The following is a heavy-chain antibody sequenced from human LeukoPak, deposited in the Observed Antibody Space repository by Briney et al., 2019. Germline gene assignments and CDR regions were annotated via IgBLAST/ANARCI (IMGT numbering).Heavy chain of an antibody. CDR2: ISYDGSNK. V-gene: IGHV3-30*18. D-gene: IGHD6-19*01. J-gene: IGHJ4*02. CDR3: AKDPYSSGCNYFDY. CDR1: GFTLSSYG. Sequence: GGSLRLSCAASGFTLSSYGMHWVRQAPGKGLEWVAAISYDGSNKYYADSVKGRFTISRDNSKNTLYLQMNSLRAEDTAVYYCAKDPYSSGCNYFDYWGQGTLVTVSS.